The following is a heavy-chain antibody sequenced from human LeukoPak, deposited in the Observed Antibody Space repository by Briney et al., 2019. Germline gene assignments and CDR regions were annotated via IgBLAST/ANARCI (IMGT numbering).Heavy chain of an antibody. D-gene: IGHD4-17*01. CDR3: AREGVGLYGDYLENWFDP. J-gene: IGHJ5*02. CDR2: INPNSGGT. CDR1: GYTFTGYY. V-gene: IGHV1-2*02. Sequence: ASVKVSCKASGYTFTGYYMHWVRQAPGQGLEWMGWINPNSGGTNYAQKFQGRVTMTRDTSISTAYMELSRLRSDDTAVYYCAREGVGLYGDYLENWFDPWGQGTLVTVSS.